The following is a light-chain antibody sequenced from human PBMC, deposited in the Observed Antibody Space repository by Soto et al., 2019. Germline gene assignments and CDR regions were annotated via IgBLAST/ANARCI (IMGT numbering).Light chain of an antibody. CDR1: QSIRNW. J-gene: IGKJ2*03. Sequence: DIQMTQSPSTLSASVGDRVSITCRASQSIRNWLAWYQQKPGNAPKLLIYDASSLESGVPSRFSGSGSGTEFTLTISSLQADEFAAYYCQQYNSYSYSFGQGTKLEIK. CDR2: DAS. CDR3: QQYNSYSYS. V-gene: IGKV1-5*01.